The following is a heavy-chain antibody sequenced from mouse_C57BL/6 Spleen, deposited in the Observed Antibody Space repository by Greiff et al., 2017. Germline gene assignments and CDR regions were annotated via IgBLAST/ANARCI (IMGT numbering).Heavy chain of an antibody. J-gene: IGHJ3*01. CDR1: GYTFTDYE. V-gene: IGHV1-15*01. Sequence: QVQLQQSGAELVRPGASVTLSCKASGYTFTDYEMHWVKQTPVHGLEWIGAIDPETGGTAYNQKIKGKAILTADKSSSTAYMELRSLTSEDSAVYYCTRNYGSSYSWFAYWGQGTLVTVSA. D-gene: IGHD1-1*01. CDR2: IDPETGGT. CDR3: TRNYGSSYSWFAY.